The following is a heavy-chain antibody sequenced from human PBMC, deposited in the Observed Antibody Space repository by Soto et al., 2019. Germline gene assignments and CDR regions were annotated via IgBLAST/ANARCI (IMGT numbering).Heavy chain of an antibody. CDR1: GFNLSHPW. CDR2: IKSKTDGGTA. Sequence: LRLSCVASGFNLSHPWMTWVRQTAGKGLEWVGRIKSKTDGGTADYAAPVKGRATISRDDSKNTVYLQMNSLKTEDTAVYYCTTGIYYDILTGYHNVAYWGQGALVTVSS. CDR3: TTGIYYDILTGYHNVAY. J-gene: IGHJ4*02. D-gene: IGHD3-9*01. V-gene: IGHV3-15*01.